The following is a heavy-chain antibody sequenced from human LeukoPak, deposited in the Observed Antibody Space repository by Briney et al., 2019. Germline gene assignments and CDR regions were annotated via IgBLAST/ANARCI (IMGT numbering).Heavy chain of an antibody. CDR3: AKDLGRGSYPEAFDM. CDR1: GFSFTSYG. Sequence: PGGSLRLSCAASGFSFTSYGMHWVRQAPGEGLEWVAFIRYNGIHKFYGDAVKGRFTFSRDDSKNTLYLEMNSLRPEDTAVYYCAKDLGRGSYPEAFDMWGQGTMVIVSS. D-gene: IGHD1-14*01. J-gene: IGHJ3*02. CDR2: IRYNGIHK. V-gene: IGHV3-30*02.